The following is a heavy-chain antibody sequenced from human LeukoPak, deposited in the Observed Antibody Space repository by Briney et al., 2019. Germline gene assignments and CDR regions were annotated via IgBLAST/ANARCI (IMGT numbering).Heavy chain of an antibody. D-gene: IGHD6-13*01. CDR2: VFNGGST. CDR3: ATRPAGSTWYGVFDY. V-gene: IGHV4-59*11. J-gene: IGHJ4*02. CDR1: GGSINSHY. Sequence: SETLSLTCTVSGGSINSHYWSWIRQPPGKGLDWIGYVFNGGSTNYNPSLKSRVTMSVDTSRDQFSLRLTSVTAADTAIYYCATRPAGSTWYGVFDYWSQGTLVTVSS.